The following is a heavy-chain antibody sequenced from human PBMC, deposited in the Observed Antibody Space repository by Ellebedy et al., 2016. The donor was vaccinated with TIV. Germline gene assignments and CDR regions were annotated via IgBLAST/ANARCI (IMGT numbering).Heavy chain of an antibody. V-gene: IGHV3-11*05. Sequence: GGSLRLSCAASGFTFSDYYMSWIRQAPGKGLEWVSYISSSSSYTNYADSVKGRFTISRDNAKNSLYLQMNSLRAEDTALYYCAKDLAYCGGDCAPGAFDIWGQGTMVTVSS. CDR2: ISSSSSYT. CDR3: AKDLAYCGGDCAPGAFDI. D-gene: IGHD2-21*02. J-gene: IGHJ3*02. CDR1: GFTFSDYY.